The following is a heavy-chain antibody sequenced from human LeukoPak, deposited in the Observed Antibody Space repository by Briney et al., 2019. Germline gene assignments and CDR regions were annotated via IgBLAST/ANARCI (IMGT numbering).Heavy chain of an antibody. CDR1: GGXISSYY. D-gene: IGHD4-17*01. V-gene: IGHV4-59*01. J-gene: IGHJ5*02. CDR2: IYYSGST. Sequence: PSETLSLTCTVSGGXISSYYWSWIRQPPGKGLEWIGYIYYSGSTNYNPSLKSRVTISVDTSKNQFSLKLSSVTAADTAVYYCAGTTVRGNWFDPWGQGTLVTVSS. CDR3: AGTTVRGNWFDP.